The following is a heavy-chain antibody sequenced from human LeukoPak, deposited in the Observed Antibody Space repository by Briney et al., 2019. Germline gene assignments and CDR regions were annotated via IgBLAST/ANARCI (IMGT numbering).Heavy chain of an antibody. J-gene: IGHJ1*01. CDR1: GYTFTSYA. CDR2: INAGNGNT. Sequence: GASVKVSCKASGYTFTSYAMHWVRQAPGQRLEWMGWINAGNGNTKYSQKFQGRVTITRDTSASTAYMELSSLRSEDTAVYYCARESSSWYPGYFQHWGQGTLVTVSS. D-gene: IGHD6-13*01. V-gene: IGHV1-3*01. CDR3: ARESSSWYPGYFQH.